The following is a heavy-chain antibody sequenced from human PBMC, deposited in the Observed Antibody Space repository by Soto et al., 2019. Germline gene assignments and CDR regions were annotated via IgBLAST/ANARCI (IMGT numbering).Heavy chain of an antibody. CDR1: GGSISSSSYY. V-gene: IGHV4-39*01. CDR2: LYYGGIT. CDR3: ARHDNYGYRFEP. J-gene: IGHJ5*02. D-gene: IGHD5-18*01. Sequence: SETLSLTCTVSGGSISSSSYYWGWIRQPPGKGLDWIGSLYYGGITYYNPSLKSRVTISVDTSKNQFSLRLTSVTAADTAVYFCARHDNYGYRFEPWGQGTLVTVSS.